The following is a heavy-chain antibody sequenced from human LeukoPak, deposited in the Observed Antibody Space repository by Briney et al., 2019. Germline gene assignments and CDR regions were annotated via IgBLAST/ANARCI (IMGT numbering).Heavy chain of an antibody. CDR1: GFTFSSYA. Sequence: AGGSLRLSCAASGFTFSSYAMSWVRQAPGKGLEWVSAISGSGGSTYYADSVEGRFTISRDNSKNTLYLQMNSLRAEDTAVYYCAKDHTPYDFWSGYWSWGQGTLVTVSS. J-gene: IGHJ4*02. CDR2: ISGSGGST. D-gene: IGHD3-3*01. V-gene: IGHV3-23*01. CDR3: AKDHTPYDFWSGYWS.